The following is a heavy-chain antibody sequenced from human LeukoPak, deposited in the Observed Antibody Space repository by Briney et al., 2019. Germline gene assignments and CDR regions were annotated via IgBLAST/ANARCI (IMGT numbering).Heavy chain of an antibody. CDR1: GGSFSGYY. Sequence: SETLSLTCAVYGGSFSGYYWSWIRQPPGKGLEWIGEINHSGSTNYNPSLKSRVTISVDTSKNQFSLKLSSVTAADTAVYYCAKTGDRRNYYYYMDVWGKGTTVTVPS. J-gene: IGHJ6*03. CDR2: INHSGST. CDR3: AKTGDRRNYYYYMDV. V-gene: IGHV4-34*01. D-gene: IGHD7-27*01.